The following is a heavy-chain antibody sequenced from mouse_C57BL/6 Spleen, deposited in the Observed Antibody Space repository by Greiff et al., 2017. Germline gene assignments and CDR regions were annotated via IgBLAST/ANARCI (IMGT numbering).Heavy chain of an antibody. D-gene: IGHD2-10*01. CDR1: GYTFTSYG. CDR3: AREMRFLPWAY. CDR2: IYPRRGNT. Sequence: QVQLQQPGAELARPGASVKLSCKASGYTFTSYGISWVKQRTGQGLEWIGEIYPRRGNTNYNEKFKGKATLTADKSSSTAYMELRSLTSEDSAVYFCAREMRFLPWAYWGQGTLVTVSA. J-gene: IGHJ3*01. V-gene: IGHV1-81*01.